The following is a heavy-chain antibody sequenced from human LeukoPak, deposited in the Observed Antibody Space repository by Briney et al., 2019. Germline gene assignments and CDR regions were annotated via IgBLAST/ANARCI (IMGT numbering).Heavy chain of an antibody. D-gene: IGHD2-21*02. V-gene: IGHV3-7*01. CDR1: GFTFSSYW. CDR2: IKQDGSEK. CDR3: AKDIVGGGDDY. J-gene: IGHJ4*02. Sequence: GGSLRLSRAASGFTFSSYWMSWVRQAPGKGLEWVANIKQDGSEKYYVDSVKGRFTISRDNAKNSIYLQMNSLRVEDTAVYYCAKDIVGGGDDYWGQGTLVIVSS.